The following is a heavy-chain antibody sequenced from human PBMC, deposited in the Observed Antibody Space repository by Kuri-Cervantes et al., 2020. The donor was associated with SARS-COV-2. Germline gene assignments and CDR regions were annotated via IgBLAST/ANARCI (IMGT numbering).Heavy chain of an antibody. J-gene: IGHJ4*02. CDR1: RFSFTDYY. CDR3: AIDKGRGAFDH. V-gene: IGHV3-11*06. CDR2: ISGSSSST. D-gene: IGHD6-25*01. Sequence: GGSLRLSCETSRFSFTDYYVSWIRQIPGGGLEWLSFISGSSSSTNSADSVKGRFTISKDNAKTSVYLQMTSLRAEDTALYYCAIDKGRGAFDHWGQGTLVTVSS.